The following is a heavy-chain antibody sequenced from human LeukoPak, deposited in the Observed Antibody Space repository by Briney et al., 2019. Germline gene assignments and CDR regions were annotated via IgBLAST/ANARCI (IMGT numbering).Heavy chain of an antibody. D-gene: IGHD6-6*01. V-gene: IGHV4-4*09. J-gene: IGHJ4*02. CDR3: ARLTRLSTSPDRYYLDY. CDR1: GDSISSYY. CDR2: IYTSGGT. Sequence: SETLSLTCTVSGDSISSYYWSWIRQPPGKGLEWIGYIYTSGGTNYIPSLKGRVTISIDTSKNQFSLKLSSVTAADSAVYYCARLTRLSTSPDRYYLDYWGQGTLVTVSS.